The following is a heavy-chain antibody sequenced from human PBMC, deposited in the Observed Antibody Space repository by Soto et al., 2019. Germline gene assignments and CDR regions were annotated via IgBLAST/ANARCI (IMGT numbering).Heavy chain of an antibody. CDR3: VTYIVGTILYGMDV. CDR1: GFTFSSYA. D-gene: IGHD5-12*01. V-gene: IGHV3-30-3*01. J-gene: IGHJ6*02. CDR2: ISYDGSNK. Sequence: GGSLRLPCAASGFTFSSYAMHLVRQAPGKGLEGVAVISYDGSNKYYADSVKGRFTISRDNSKNTLYLQMNSLRAEVTSVYYCVTYIVGTILYGMDVWGQGTKVTVSS.